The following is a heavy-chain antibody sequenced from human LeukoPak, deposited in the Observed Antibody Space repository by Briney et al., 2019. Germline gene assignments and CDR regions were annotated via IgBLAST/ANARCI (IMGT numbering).Heavy chain of an antibody. Sequence: ASVKVSCKASGYTFTSYGISWVRQAPGQGLEWMGWISAYNGNTNYAQKFQGRVTITADESTSTAYMELSSLRSEDTAVYYCAREYCGGDCYSGYYFDYWGQGTLVTVSS. CDR1: GYTFTSYG. CDR3: AREYCGGDCYSGYYFDY. D-gene: IGHD2-21*02. V-gene: IGHV1-18*01. CDR2: ISAYNGNT. J-gene: IGHJ4*02.